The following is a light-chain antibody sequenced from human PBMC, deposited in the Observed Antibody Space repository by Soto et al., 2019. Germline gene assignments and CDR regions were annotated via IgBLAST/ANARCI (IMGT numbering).Light chain of an antibody. CDR3: SSYAGSNNL. V-gene: IGLV2-8*01. J-gene: IGLJ2*01. CDR2: EVS. Sequence: QSALTQPASVSGSPGQSITLSCTGPSSDIRINDYVSWYQQHPGKAPKLMIYEVSKRPSGVPDRFSGSKSGNTASLTVSGLQAEDEADYYCSSYAGSNNLFGGGTKLTVL. CDR1: SSDIRINDY.